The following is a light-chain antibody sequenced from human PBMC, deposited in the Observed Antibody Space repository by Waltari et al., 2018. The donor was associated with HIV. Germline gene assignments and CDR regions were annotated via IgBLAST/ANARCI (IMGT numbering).Light chain of an antibody. Sequence: SSELTQPPSVSVSPGQTATISCSGNALSNKYAYWYQQKPGQAPVVVIFKDTERPSGIPERFSGSSSGTTVTLTIRGVQAEDEADYYCQSTDNSEDMIFGGGTKLAVL. CDR1: ALSNKY. J-gene: IGLJ2*01. V-gene: IGLV3-25*03. CDR3: QSTDNSEDMI. CDR2: KDT.